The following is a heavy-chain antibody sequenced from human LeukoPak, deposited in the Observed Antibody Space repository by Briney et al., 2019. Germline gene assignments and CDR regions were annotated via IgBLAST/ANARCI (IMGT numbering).Heavy chain of an antibody. D-gene: IGHD6-19*01. Sequence: SETLSLTCTVSGGSISSYYWSWIRQPPGKGLEWIGYIYYSGSTNYNPSLKSRVTISVDTSKNQFSLKLSSVTAADTAVYYCASGQGLDLTIFDYGGQGTLVPVSS. CDR1: GGSISSYY. CDR2: IYYSGST. J-gene: IGHJ4*02. CDR3: ASGQGLDLTIFDY. V-gene: IGHV4-59*01.